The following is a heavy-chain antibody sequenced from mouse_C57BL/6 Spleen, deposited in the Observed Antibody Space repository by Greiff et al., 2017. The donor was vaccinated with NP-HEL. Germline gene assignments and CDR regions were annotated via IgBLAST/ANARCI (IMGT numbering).Heavy chain of an antibody. V-gene: IGHV1-22*01. D-gene: IGHD2-3*01. J-gene: IGHJ2*01. CDR1: GYTFTDYN. CDR3: ARGGIYDGYYPYYFDY. Sequence: EVQLQQSGPELVKPGASVKMSCKASGYTFTDYNMHWVKQSHGKSLEWIGLINPNNGGTNYNQQFKGKATLTVTKSSITTYMELRSLTSEDSAVYYCARGGIYDGYYPYYFDYWGQGTTLTVSS. CDR2: INPNNGGT.